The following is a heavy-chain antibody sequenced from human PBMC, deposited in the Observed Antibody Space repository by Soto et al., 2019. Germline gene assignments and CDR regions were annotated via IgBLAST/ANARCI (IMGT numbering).Heavy chain of an antibody. V-gene: IGHV4-30-4*01. CDR2: AYNSGST. CDR1: GGSISSGDYS. CDR3: ARGNRDYGGPAPRWFDP. Sequence: QVQLQESGPGLVKPSQTRSLTCTVSGGSISSGDYSWSWIRQPPGKGLEWIGYAYNSGSTYFNPSLKSRLTISVDTSKNQLSLKLSSVTAADTAVYYCARGNRDYGGPAPRWFDPWGQGTLVTVSS. J-gene: IGHJ5*02. D-gene: IGHD4-17*01.